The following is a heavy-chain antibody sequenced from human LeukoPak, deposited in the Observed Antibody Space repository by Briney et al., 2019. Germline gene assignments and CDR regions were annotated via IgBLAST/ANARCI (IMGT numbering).Heavy chain of an antibody. D-gene: IGHD1-7*01. CDR1: GFIFSSYN. J-gene: IGHJ6*03. CDR2: ISSSSSYI. CDR3: AREARSSGWNWNYGLYYYYYYMDV. Sequence: GGSLRLSCAASGFIFSSYNMSWVRQAPGKGLEWVSSISSSSSYIYYADSVKGRFTISRDNAKNSLYLQMNSLRAEDTAVYYCAREARSSGWNWNYGLYYYYYYMDVWGQGTTVTVSS. V-gene: IGHV3-21*01.